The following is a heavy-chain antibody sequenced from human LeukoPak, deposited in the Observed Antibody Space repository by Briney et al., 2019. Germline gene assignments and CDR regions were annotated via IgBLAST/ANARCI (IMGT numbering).Heavy chain of an antibody. D-gene: IGHD3-10*01. CDR2: IRSKTDGETT. J-gene: IGHJ4*02. V-gene: IGHV3-15*01. CDR3: TTDLGTYYHGSQRLIPIDY. Sequence: GGSLRLSCVDSGFTVTNACKSWVRQAPGKGLEWIGRIRSKTDGETTNYAEPVRGRFTISRDDSKSAVYLQMNSLKIEDTAVYYCTTDLGTYYHGSQRLIPIDYWGQGTLVTVSS. CDR1: GFTVTNAC.